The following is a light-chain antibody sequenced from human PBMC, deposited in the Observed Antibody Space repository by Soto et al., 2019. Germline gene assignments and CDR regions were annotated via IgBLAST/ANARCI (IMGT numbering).Light chain of an antibody. J-gene: IGKJ4*01. Sequence: IVLTQSPATLSLSPGEIATLSCRASQSVSRYLAWYQQKPGQAPRLLIYDASNRATGIPARFSGSGSGTDFTLTITSLEPEDFAVYYCQQRSSWPSTFGGGTKVEI. CDR2: DAS. CDR1: QSVSRY. V-gene: IGKV3-11*01. CDR3: QQRSSWPST.